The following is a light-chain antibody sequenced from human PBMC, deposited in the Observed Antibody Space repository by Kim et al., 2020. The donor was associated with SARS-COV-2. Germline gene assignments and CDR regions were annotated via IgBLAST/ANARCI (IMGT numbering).Light chain of an antibody. CDR2: DNN. CDR1: SSNIGAGYD. J-gene: IGLJ1*01. CDR3: QSYDRSLIFV. V-gene: IGLV1-40*01. Sequence: QSVLTQPPSVSGPPGQRVTISCNGSSSNIGAGYDIHWYQHLPGTAPKLLIYDNNIRPSGVPDRFSGSKSDSSASLAITGLQAEDEADYYCQSYDRSLIFVFGTGTKVTVL.